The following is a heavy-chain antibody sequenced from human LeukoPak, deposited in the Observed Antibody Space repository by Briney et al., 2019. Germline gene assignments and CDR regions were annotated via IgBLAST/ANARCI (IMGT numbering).Heavy chain of an antibody. CDR3: ARWNPYVSSGYYYAFDY. D-gene: IGHD3-22*01. CDR2: VSYSGST. CDR1: GGSISGYY. J-gene: IGHJ4*02. Sequence: SETLSLTCTVSGGSISGYYWSWIRQPPGKGLEWVGYVSYSGSTNYNPSLKSRVTMSVDTSKNQVSLKLRSVTTADTAVYYCARWNPYVSSGYYYAFDYWGQGTLVTVSS. V-gene: IGHV4-59*01.